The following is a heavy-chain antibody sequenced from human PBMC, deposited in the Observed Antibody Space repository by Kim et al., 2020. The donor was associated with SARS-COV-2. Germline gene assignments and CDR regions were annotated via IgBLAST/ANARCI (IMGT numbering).Heavy chain of an antibody. CDR3: ARATSIAARPGD. CDR2: INPNSGGT. D-gene: IGHD6-6*01. Sequence: ASVKVSCKASGYTFTGYYMHWVRQAPGQGLEWMGYINPNSGGTNYAQKFQGRVTMTRDTSISTAYMELSGLRSDDTAVYYCARATSIAARPGDWGQGTLVTVSS. CDR1: GYTFTGYY. V-gene: IGHV1-2*02. J-gene: IGHJ4*02.